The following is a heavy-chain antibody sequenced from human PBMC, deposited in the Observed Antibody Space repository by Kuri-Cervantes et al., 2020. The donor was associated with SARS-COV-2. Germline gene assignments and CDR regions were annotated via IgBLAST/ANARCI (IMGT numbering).Heavy chain of an antibody. CDR2: IKQDGSEK. D-gene: IGHD5-24*01. CDR3: ARDLDGYKHP. CDR1: GFTFSSYW. J-gene: IGHJ5*02. V-gene: IGHV3-7*01. Sequence: GESLKISCAASGFTFSSYWMSWVRQAPGKGLEWVANIKQDGSEKYYVDSVKGRFTISRDNAKNSLYLQMNSLRAEDTAVYYCARDLDGYKHPWGQGTLVTVSS.